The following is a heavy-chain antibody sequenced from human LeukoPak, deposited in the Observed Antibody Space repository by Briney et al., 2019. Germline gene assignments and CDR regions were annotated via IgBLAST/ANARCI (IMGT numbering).Heavy chain of an antibody. D-gene: IGHD3-3*01. V-gene: IGHV7-4-1*02. CDR2: INTNTGNP. CDR1: GYTFTSYA. J-gene: IGHJ4*02. CDR3: ARAEKKRDYDFWSGHHPYYFDY. Sequence: GASVKVSCKASGYTFTSYAMNWVRQAPGQGLEWMGWINTNTGNPTYAQGFTGRFVFSLDTSVSTAYLQISSLKAEDTAVYYCARAEKKRDYDFWSGHHPYYFDYWGQGTLVTVSS.